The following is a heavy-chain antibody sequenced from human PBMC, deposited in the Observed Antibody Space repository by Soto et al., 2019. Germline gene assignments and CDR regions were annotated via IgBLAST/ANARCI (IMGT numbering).Heavy chain of an antibody. V-gene: IGHV1-8*01. J-gene: IGHJ4*02. CDR3: VSTHYGDNVDS. CDR1: GYTFTSYD. Sequence: QVQLVQSGAEVKKPVAAVKVSCNASGYTFTSYDINWVRQATGQWLAWMGCMNPNSGNRGYAQKFQGRVTMTSNTSISTVYMELSRLRSEYTAVYYCVSTHYGDNVDSWGQGTLVTGSS. D-gene: IGHD4-17*01. CDR2: MNPNSGNR.